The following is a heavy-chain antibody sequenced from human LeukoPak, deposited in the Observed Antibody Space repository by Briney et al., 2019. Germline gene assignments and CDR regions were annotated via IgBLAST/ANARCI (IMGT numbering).Heavy chain of an antibody. J-gene: IGHJ4*02. CDR2: IWYDGSNK. CDR1: GFTFSSYG. D-gene: IGHD6-19*01. Sequence: PGGSLRLSCAASGFTFSSYGMHWVRQAPGKGLEWVAVIWYDGSNKYYADSVKGRFTISRDNSKNTLYLQMNSLRAEDTAVYYCARHRVVAGTVDYWGQGTLVTVSS. CDR3: ARHRVVAGTVDY. V-gene: IGHV3-33*01.